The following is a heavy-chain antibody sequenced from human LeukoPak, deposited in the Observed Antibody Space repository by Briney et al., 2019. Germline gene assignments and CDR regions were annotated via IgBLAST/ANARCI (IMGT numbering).Heavy chain of an antibody. CDR2: ISSSSSTI. CDR3: ARTAGSSGNNYYFDY. Sequence: GGSLRLSCAASGFTFSSYSMNWVRQAPGKGLEWVSYISSSSSTIYYADSVKGRFTISRDNAKNSLYLQMNSLRAEDTAVYYCARTAGSSGNNYYFDYWGQGTLVTVSS. CDR1: GFTFSSYS. V-gene: IGHV3-48*04. D-gene: IGHD3-22*01. J-gene: IGHJ4*02.